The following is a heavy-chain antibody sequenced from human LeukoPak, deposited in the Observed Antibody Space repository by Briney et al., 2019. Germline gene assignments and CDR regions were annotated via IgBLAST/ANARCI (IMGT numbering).Heavy chain of an antibody. CDR3: ARPRDLFRLKDAFDI. Sequence: SETLSLTCTVSGGSISSGGYYWSWIRQHPGKGLEWIGYIYYSGSTYYNPSLKSRVTISVDTSKNQFSLKLSSVTAADTAVYYCARPRDLFRLKDAFDIWGQGTMVTVSS. J-gene: IGHJ3*02. CDR1: GGSISSGGYY. D-gene: IGHD3-10*01. V-gene: IGHV4-31*03. CDR2: IYYSGST.